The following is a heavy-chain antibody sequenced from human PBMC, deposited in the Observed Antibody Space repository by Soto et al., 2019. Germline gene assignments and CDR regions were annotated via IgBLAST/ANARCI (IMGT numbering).Heavy chain of an antibody. D-gene: IGHD4-17*01. V-gene: IGHV3-7*03. Sequence: EVQVVNSGGALVQPGESLRLSCVLSGFGFSSYWMSWVRQAPGKGLEWVADINQDGSEKRYVDSVKGRFTVSRDNAKNSLFLHMTSLRGEDTAVYHCARVPGPYGESHMDNWGQGSLVTVSS. J-gene: IGHJ4*02. CDR2: INQDGSEK. CDR1: GFGFSSYW. CDR3: ARVPGPYGESHMDN.